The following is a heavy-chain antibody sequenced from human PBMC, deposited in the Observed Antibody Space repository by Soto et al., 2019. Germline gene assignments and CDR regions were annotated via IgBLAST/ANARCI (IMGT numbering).Heavy chain of an antibody. D-gene: IGHD3-16*02. Sequence: QVQLVQSGAEVKKPGSSVKVSCKASGGIFSSYAISWLRQAPGQGLEWMGAVIPILGQAYYAQNLQDRVTITADESTRTTYMELSSLRSEDTAVYFCASAMYCDGSLCYTPRYSYYYYGMDVWGQGTTVTVAS. V-gene: IGHV1-69*01. CDR2: VIPILGQA. CDR1: GGIFSSYA. J-gene: IGHJ6*02. CDR3: ASAMYCDGSLCYTPRYSYYYYGMDV.